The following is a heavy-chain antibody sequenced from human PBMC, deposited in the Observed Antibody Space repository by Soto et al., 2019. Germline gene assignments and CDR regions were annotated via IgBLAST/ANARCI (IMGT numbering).Heavy chain of an antibody. CDR1: GFTVRGSA. CDR2: IYGSGAV. J-gene: IGHJ6*02. Sequence: EVQLVESGGGLVQPGRSLRLSCAASGFTVRGSAMHWVRQVKGGGLEWVAGIYGSGAVGYVGAVRGRFTISRDVAKNSLHLQMNCLTIEDTALYYCVGEILSGGADVWGQGTTVTVSS. D-gene: IGHD3-10*01. CDR3: VGEILSGGADV. V-gene: IGHV3-9*01.